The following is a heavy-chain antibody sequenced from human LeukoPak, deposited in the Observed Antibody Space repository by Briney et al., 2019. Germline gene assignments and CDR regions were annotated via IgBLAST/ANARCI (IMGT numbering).Heavy chain of an antibody. D-gene: IGHD2-2*01. J-gene: IGHJ4*02. Sequence: SETLSLTCSVSGGSISSSSYYWGWIRQPPGKGLEWIGSIYYSGSTYYNPSLKSRVTISVDTSKNQFSLKLSSVTAADTAVYYCARQDCSSTRCYLYFDSWGQGTLVTVSS. CDR1: GGSISSSSYY. V-gene: IGHV4-39*01. CDR3: ARQDCSSTRCYLYFDS. CDR2: IYYSGST.